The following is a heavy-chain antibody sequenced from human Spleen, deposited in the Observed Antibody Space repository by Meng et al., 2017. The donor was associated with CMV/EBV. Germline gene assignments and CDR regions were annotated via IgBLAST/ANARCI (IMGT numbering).Heavy chain of an antibody. CDR1: GFTFSSYA. J-gene: IGHJ5*02. Sequence: GESLKISCAASGFTFSSYAMSWVRQAPGKGLEWVSAISGSGGSTYYADSVKGRFTISRDNSKNTLYLQMNSLRAEDTAVYYCASARFLEWFDRFDPWGQGTLVTVSS. CDR2: ISGSGGST. D-gene: IGHD3-3*01. V-gene: IGHV3-23*01. CDR3: ASARFLEWFDRFDP.